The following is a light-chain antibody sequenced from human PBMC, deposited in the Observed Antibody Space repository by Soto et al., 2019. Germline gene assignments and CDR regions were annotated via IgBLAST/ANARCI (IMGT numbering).Light chain of an antibody. CDR1: QSVSSN. CDR2: GAS. J-gene: IGKJ3*01. Sequence: EIVMTQYPASLSVSPGGRATLCCGASQSVSSNLAWYQQKPGQAPRLLIYGASTRATGIPARFSGSGSGTEFTLTISSLQSEDFAVYYCQQYNSWPRGTFGPGTKVDIK. V-gene: IGKV3-15*01. CDR3: QQYNSWPRGT.